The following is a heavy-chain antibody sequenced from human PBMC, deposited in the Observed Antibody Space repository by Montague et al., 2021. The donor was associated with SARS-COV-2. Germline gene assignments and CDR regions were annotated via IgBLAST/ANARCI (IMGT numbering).Heavy chain of an antibody. V-gene: IGHV4-39*01. D-gene: IGHD1-1*01. CDR1: GGSISSRSHY. Sequence: SETLSLTCSASGGSISSRSHYWGWIRQPPGKGLECVGSIYYIGTTFYNPSLKSRLAISIDTSKNQFSLKVTSVTAADTGVYYCARGATTGPGIWFDPWGQGTLVTVSS. CDR3: ARGATTGPGIWFDP. J-gene: IGHJ5*02. CDR2: IYYIGTT.